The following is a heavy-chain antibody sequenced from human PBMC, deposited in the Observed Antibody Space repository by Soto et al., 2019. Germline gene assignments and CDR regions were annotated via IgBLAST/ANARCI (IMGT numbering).Heavy chain of an antibody. J-gene: IGHJ6*02. V-gene: IGHV1-18*04. D-gene: IGHD3-10*01. CDR1: GYTFTSYG. CDR3: ARGGSSVYYYYYGMDV. CDR2: ISAYNGNT. Sequence: ASVKVSCKASGYTFTSYGISWVRQAPGQGLEWMGWISAYNGNTNYAQKLQGRVTMTTDTSSSTAYMELRSLRSDDPAVYYCARGGSSVYYYYYGMDVWGQGTTVTVSS.